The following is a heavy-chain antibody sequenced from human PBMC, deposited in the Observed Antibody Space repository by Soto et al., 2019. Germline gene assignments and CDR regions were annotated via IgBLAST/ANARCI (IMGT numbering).Heavy chain of an antibody. Sequence: SDTLSLPCTVSGDSISSSYSYWGWIRQPPGKGLEWIGSMYYSGSTYYCRSRKNRVTLSVATSKNKFSLKLSYVTAAYTALYFCARQQSSSSPPHRYYFDYWSQGTLVNVS. V-gene: IGHV4-39*01. CDR3: ARQQSSSSPPHRYYFDY. CDR2: MYYSGST. J-gene: IGHJ4*02. D-gene: IGHD6-6*01. CDR1: GDSISSSYSY.